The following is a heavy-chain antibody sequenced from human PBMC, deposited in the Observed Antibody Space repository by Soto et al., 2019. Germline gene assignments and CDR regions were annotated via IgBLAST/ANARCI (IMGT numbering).Heavy chain of an antibody. CDR2: MNPNSGNT. CDR1: GYTFTSYD. D-gene: IGHD3-10*01. CDR3: ARGLGRNMVLGRNYYYYMGV. J-gene: IGHJ6*03. Sequence: QVQLVQSGAEVKKPGASVKVSCKASGYTFTSYDINWVRQATGQGLEWMGWMNPNSGNTGYAQKFQGRVTMTRNTSIITAYMELSSLRSEDTAVYYCARGLGRNMVLGRNYYYYMGVWGKGTTVTGSS. V-gene: IGHV1-8*01.